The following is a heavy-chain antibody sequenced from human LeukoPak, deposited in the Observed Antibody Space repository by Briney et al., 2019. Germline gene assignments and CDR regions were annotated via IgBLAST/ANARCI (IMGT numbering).Heavy chain of an antibody. Sequence: ASVKVSCKASGYTFISYGITWVRQAPGQGLEWMGWISGYNGNTNHAENLHGRLTMTTDTSTSTAYMELRSLSSDDTAVYYCARNIAADDYWSQGTLVTASS. D-gene: IGHD6-6*01. CDR1: GYTFISYG. CDR3: ARNIAADDY. V-gene: IGHV1-18*01. CDR2: ISGYNGNT. J-gene: IGHJ4*02.